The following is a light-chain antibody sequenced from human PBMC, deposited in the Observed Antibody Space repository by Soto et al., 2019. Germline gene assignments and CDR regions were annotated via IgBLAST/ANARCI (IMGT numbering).Light chain of an antibody. CDR1: QGIRSW. CDR3: EQYNTYST. Sequence: AYVGGRDLGGFRASQGIRSWLAWYQQKPGKAPKFLIYDASSLESGVPSRFSGSGSGTEFTLPLCSLQPEDFAPYYGEQYNTYSTFGQGTKVDIK. J-gene: IGKJ1*01. V-gene: IGKV1-5*01. CDR2: DAS.